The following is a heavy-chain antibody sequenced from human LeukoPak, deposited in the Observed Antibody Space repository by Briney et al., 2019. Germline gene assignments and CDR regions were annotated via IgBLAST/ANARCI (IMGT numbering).Heavy chain of an antibody. Sequence: GGSLRLSCAASGFTFSTYTMNWVSQAPGKGLEWVSTISSSSSYIYYADSVKGRFTISRDNAKNSLYLQMNSLRAEDTAVYYCARDLKDRITGTTFDYWGQGTLVTVSS. CDR1: GFTFSTYT. CDR3: ARDLKDRITGTTFDY. V-gene: IGHV3-21*01. CDR2: ISSSSSYI. J-gene: IGHJ4*02. D-gene: IGHD1-7*01.